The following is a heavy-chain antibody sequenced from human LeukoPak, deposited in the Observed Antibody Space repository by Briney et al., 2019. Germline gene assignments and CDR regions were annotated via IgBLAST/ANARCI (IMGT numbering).Heavy chain of an antibody. CDR3: ARDYTIKAPYFDY. V-gene: IGHV1-69*13. CDR1: GGSFSSYT. CDR2: IIPNYGAT. J-gene: IGHJ4*02. D-gene: IGHD5-24*01. Sequence: SVKVSCKASGGSFSSYTINWVRQAPGQGLEWMGEIIPNYGATNYAQKFQGRVTISADSSTSTAYMELISLTSDDTAVYYCARDYTIKAPYFDYLGQGTLVTVSS.